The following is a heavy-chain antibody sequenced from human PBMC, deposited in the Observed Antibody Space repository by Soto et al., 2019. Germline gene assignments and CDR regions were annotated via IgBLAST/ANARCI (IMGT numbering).Heavy chain of an antibody. CDR3: ARARYDFWSGYSYFDY. D-gene: IGHD3-3*01. Sequence: RWVRQAPGKGLEWVANIKQDGSEKYYVDSVKGRFTIARDNAKNSLYLQMNSLRAEDTAVYYCARARYDFWSGYSYFDYWGLGP. CDR2: IKQDGSEK. V-gene: IGHV3-7*01. J-gene: IGHJ4*02.